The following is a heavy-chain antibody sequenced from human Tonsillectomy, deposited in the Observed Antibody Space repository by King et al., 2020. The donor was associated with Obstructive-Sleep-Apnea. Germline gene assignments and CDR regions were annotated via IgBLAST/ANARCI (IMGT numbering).Heavy chain of an antibody. Sequence: VQLQESGPGLVKPSQTPSLTRTVSCGSISSGGFYLGWVRPPPGKGPGGVWVIHYQGGTHYHPALKSRVTISVDTSKNQFSLKLSSVTAADTAVYYCARDVRRPLYFDYWGQGTLVTVSS. J-gene: IGHJ4*02. CDR1: CGSISSGGFY. CDR2: IHYQGGT. CDR3: ARDVRRPLYFDY. V-gene: IGHV4-31*03.